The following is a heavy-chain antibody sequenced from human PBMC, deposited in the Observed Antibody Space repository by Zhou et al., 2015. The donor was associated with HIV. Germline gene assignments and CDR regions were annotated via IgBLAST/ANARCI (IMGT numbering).Heavy chain of an antibody. J-gene: IGHJ3*02. CDR3: AMEASSGWYHAFDI. D-gene: IGHD6-19*01. CDR2: FGTA. CDR1: GGTFSSYA. Sequence: QVQLVQSGAEVKKPGSSVKVSCKASGGTFSSYAIFGTANYAQKFQGRVTITADESTSTAYMELSSLRSEDTAVYYCAMEASSGWYHAFDIWGQGTMVTVSS. V-gene: IGHV1-69*01.